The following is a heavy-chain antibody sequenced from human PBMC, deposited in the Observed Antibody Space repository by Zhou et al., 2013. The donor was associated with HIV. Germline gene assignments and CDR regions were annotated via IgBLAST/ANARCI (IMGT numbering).Heavy chain of an antibody. J-gene: IGHJ6*03. Sequence: QVELVQSGAEVRKPGSSVTVSCKASGGTLNTNIIIWVRQAPGQGLEWMGGILPLFGSPTYAQKFHGRVSISTDESTSTVSMELSSLRSEDTAVYYCARSYFGVVIAGRYYYYYMDVWGTGTTVTVSS. V-gene: IGHV1-69*05. CDR3: ARSYFGVVIAGRYYYYYMDV. D-gene: IGHD3-3*01. CDR2: ILPLFGSP. CDR1: GGTLNTNI.